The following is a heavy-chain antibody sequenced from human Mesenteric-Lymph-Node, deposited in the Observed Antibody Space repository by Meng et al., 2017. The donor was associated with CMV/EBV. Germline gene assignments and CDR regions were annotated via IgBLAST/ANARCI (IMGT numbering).Heavy chain of an antibody. D-gene: IGHD1-20*01. CDR3: ARTGITGTSTTDYYYYYGMDV. J-gene: IGHJ6*02. V-gene: IGHV1-2*02. Sequence: ASVKVSCKASGYTFTGYYMHWVRQAPGQGLEWMGWINPNSGGTNYAQKFQGRVTMTRDTSISTAYMELSRLRSEDTAVYYCARTGITGTSTTDYYYYYGMDVWGQGTTVTVSS. CDR1: GYTFTGYY. CDR2: INPNSGGT.